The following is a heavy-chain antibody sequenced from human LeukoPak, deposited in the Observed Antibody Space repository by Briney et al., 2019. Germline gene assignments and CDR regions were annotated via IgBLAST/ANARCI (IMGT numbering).Heavy chain of an antibody. CDR1: GFTFSSYG. Sequence: GGSLRLSCAASGFTFSSYGMSWVRQAPGKGLEWVSAISGSGGSTYYADSVKGRFTISRDNSKNTLYLQMNSLRAEDTAVYYCAKGEYNWNDPYYYYYYMDVWGKGTTVTVSS. CDR2: ISGSGGST. J-gene: IGHJ6*03. D-gene: IGHD1-20*01. CDR3: AKGEYNWNDPYYYYYYMDV. V-gene: IGHV3-23*01.